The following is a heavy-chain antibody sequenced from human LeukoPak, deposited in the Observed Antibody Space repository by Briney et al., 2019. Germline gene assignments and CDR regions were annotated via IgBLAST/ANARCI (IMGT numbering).Heavy chain of an antibody. CDR1: GYTFTSYY. J-gene: IGHJ6*03. Sequence: ASVKVSCKASGYTFTSYYMHWVRQAPGQGLEWMGIINPSGGSTSYAQKFQGRVTMSVDTSKNQFSLKLSSVTAADTAVYYCARSVTYYYYHMDVWGKGTTVTVSS. D-gene: IGHD3-16*02. V-gene: IGHV1-46*01. CDR3: ARSVTYYYYHMDV. CDR2: INPSGGST.